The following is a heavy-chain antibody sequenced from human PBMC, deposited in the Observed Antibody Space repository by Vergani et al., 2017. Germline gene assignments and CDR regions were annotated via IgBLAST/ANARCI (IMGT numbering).Heavy chain of an antibody. CDR3: AKASHRRSGYDYLYYYHAMDV. CDR2: ISGSGGST. CDR1: GFTFNHYA. Sequence: EVQLLESGGDLVQPGGSLRLSCAASGFTFNHYAMNWVRQAPGKGLEWVSGISGSGGSTYYAGSVKGRFTISRDSSKNTLYLQMNSLSAGDTAVYYCAKASHRRSGYDYLYYYHAMDVWGQGTTVTVSS. V-gene: IGHV3-23*01. J-gene: IGHJ6*02. D-gene: IGHD5-12*01.